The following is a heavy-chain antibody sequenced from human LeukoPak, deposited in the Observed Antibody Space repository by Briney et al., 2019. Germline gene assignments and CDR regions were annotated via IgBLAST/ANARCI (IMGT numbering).Heavy chain of an antibody. CDR1: GFTFSSYS. V-gene: IGHV3-48*04. CDR3: ARDTYYYDSSGYSHNWFDP. D-gene: IGHD3-22*01. Sequence: GGSLRLSCAASGFTFSSYSMNWVRQAPGKGLEWVSYISSSSSTIYYADSVKGRFTISRDNAKNSLYLQMNSLRAEDTAVYYCARDTYYYDSSGYSHNWFDPWGQGTLVTVSS. CDR2: ISSSSSTI. J-gene: IGHJ5*02.